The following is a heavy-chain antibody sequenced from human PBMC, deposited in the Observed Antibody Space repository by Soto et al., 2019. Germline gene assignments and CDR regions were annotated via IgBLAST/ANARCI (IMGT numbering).Heavy chain of an antibody. V-gene: IGHV4-59*01. CDR2: IYYSGST. J-gene: IGHJ4*02. D-gene: IGHD3-22*01. CDR1: GGSISSYY. CDR3: ASGEGYYYDSSGYQPLDY. Sequence: SETLSLTCTVSGGSISSYYWSWIRQPPGKGLEWIGYIYYSGSTNYNPSLKSRVTISVDTSKNQFSLKLSSVTAADTAVYYCASGEGYYYDSSGYQPLDYWGQGTLVTVSS.